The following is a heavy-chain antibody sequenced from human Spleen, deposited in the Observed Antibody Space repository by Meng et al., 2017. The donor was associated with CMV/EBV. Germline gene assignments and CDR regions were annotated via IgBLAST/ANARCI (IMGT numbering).Heavy chain of an antibody. D-gene: IGHD3-3*01. J-gene: IGHJ6*02. CDR1: GYTFTSHD. Sequence: ASVKVSCKASGYTFTSHDINWVRQATGQGLECMGWMNTNSGNKGYAQKFQCRVTITRNTSISTAYMELSSLRSQDTSVYYCARIKGNDFWSGSHYYYVMDVWGQGTTVTVSS. V-gene: IGHV1-8*03. CDR2: MNTNSGNK. CDR3: ARIKGNDFWSGSHYYYVMDV.